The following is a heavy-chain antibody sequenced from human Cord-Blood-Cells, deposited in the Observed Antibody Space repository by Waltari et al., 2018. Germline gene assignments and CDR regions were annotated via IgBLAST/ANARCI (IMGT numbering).Heavy chain of an antibody. CDR2: IVTAGDT. CDR1: GFTFSRSD. V-gene: IGHV3-13*01. J-gene: IGHJ2*01. CDR3: ARARAQSNWYFDL. Sequence: EVQLVESGGGLVQPGGSLRLSCAASGFTFSRSDMPLVRHATGKGLDWVSAIVTAGDTYYPGSVKGRFTISRENAKNSLYLQMTSLRAGDTAVYYCARARAQSNWYFDLWGRGTLVTVSS.